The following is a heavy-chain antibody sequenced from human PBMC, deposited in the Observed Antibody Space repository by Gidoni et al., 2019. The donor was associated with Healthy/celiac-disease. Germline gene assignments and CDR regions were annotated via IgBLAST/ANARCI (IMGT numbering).Heavy chain of an antibody. CDR1: GGSLSSSSYY. CDR2: IYYSGST. CDR3: ARRSSSWESAEYFQH. V-gene: IGHV4-39*01. Sequence: QLQLQESGPGLVKPSETLSLTCTVSGGSLSSSSYYWGWIRQPPGKGLEWIGSIYYSGSTYYNPSLKSRVTISVDTSKNQFSLKLSSVTAADTAVYYCARRSSSWESAEYFQHWGQGTLVTVSS. D-gene: IGHD6-13*01. J-gene: IGHJ1*01.